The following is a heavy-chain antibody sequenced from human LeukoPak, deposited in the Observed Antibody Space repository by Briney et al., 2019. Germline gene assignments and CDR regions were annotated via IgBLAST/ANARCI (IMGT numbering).Heavy chain of an antibody. CDR2: ISAYNGNT. CDR1: GYTFTSYG. J-gene: IGHJ4*02. CDR3: ARAFPDYYDSSGYFEY. V-gene: IGHV1-18*01. D-gene: IGHD3-22*01. Sequence: ASVKVSCKASGYTFTSYGISWVRQAPGQGLEWMGWISAYNGNTNYAQKLQGRVTMTTDTSTSTAYMELRSLRSDDTAVYYCARAFPDYYDSSGYFEYWGQGTLVTVSS.